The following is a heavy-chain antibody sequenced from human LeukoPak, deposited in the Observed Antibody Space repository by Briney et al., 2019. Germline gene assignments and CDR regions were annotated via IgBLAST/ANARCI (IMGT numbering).Heavy chain of an antibody. D-gene: IGHD3-22*01. CDR3: ARDHTYYYDSSGYYYVGYFDY. V-gene: IGHV1-69*06. CDR2: IIPIFGTA. Sequence: ASVKVSCKASGGTFSSYAISWVRQAPGQGLEWMGGIIPIFGTANYAQKFQGRVTITADKSTSTAYMELRSLRSDDTAVYYCARDHTYYYDSSGYYYVGYFDYWGQGTLVTVSS. CDR1: GGTFSSYA. J-gene: IGHJ4*02.